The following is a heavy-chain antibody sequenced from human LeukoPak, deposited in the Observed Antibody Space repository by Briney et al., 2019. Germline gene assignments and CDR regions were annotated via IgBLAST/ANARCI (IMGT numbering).Heavy chain of an antibody. CDR1: GGSFSGYY. D-gene: IGHD3-9*01. J-gene: IGHJ6*03. V-gene: IGHV4-34*01. Sequence: SETLSLTCAVYGGSFSGYYWTWIRQPPGKGLEWIGEINHSGSTNYNPSLKSRVTISVDTSKNQFSLKLSSVTAADTAVFYCARGQSDLTAPHYMDVWGKGTTVTVSS. CDR3: ARGQSDLTAPHYMDV. CDR2: INHSGST.